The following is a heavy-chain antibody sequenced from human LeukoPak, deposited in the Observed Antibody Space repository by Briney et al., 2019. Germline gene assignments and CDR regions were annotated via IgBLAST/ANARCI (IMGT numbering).Heavy chain of an antibody. J-gene: IGHJ5*02. CDR2: IGTIISTT. CDR1: GFNFRIHE. Sequence: GGSLRLSCAASGFNFRIHEMNWVRQAPGKGLEWVSYIGTIISTTYYADSVKGRFTVSRDDAKSSLYLQMSSLRAEDTAVHYCAKDQGYGDLNWFDPWGQGTLVTVSS. D-gene: IGHD4-17*01. CDR3: AKDQGYGDLNWFDP. V-gene: IGHV3-48*03.